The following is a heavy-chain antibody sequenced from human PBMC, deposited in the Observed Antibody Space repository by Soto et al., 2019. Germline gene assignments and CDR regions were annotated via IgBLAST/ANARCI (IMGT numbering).Heavy chain of an antibody. Sequence: QVQLVQSGAEEKKPGASVKFSCKASGYTFTSYAMHWVRQAPGQRLEWMGWINAGNGNTKYSQKFQGRVTITRDTSASTAYMELSSLRSEDTAVYYCARSIVVVPALDYWGQGTLVTVSS. CDR2: INAGNGNT. V-gene: IGHV1-3*05. D-gene: IGHD2-21*02. CDR1: GYTFTSYA. CDR3: ARSIVVVPALDY. J-gene: IGHJ4*02.